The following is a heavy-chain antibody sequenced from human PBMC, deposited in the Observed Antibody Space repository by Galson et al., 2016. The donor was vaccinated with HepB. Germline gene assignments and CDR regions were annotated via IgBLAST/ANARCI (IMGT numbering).Heavy chain of an antibody. D-gene: IGHD3-3*01. J-gene: IGHJ6*02. CDR2: IVPFFGTT. CDR1: GVTLISYA. V-gene: IGHV1-69*13. CDR3: ARGGFWSGYNYFGMDA. Sequence: SVKVSCKASGVTLISYAASRVRQAPGQGLEWMGGIVPFFGTTNYAQKFQGRVTITADESTNTAYMEMGSLRSDDKAGYYCARGGFWSGYNYFGMDAWGQGTTVTVSS.